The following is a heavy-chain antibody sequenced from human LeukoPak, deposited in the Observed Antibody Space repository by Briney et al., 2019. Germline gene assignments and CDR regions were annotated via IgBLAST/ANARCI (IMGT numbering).Heavy chain of an antibody. V-gene: IGHV4-59*11. CDR3: ARLLDNDISGGPDTFDV. D-gene: IGHD3-22*01. CDR2: VSYTGRT. CDR1: GGSLSGHY. Sequence: SETLSLTCTVSGGSLSGHYWSWIRQPPGKRLEWIGYVSYTGRTKYNPSLQSRVTISIDTTKSQFSLKLTSMPSADTAVYSCARLLDNDISGGPDTFDVWGQGTTVIVSS. J-gene: IGHJ3*01.